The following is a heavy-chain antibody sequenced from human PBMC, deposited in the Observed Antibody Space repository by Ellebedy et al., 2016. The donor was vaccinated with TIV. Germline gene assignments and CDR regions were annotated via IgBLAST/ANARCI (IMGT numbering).Heavy chain of an antibody. CDR1: GFTFSNYW. CDR3: ARSPYTGYSDLGFDY. D-gene: IGHD2-2*02. Sequence: PGGSLRLSCAASGFTFSNYWMSWVRQAPGKGLEWVANIKQDGSETYYVDSVKGRFTISRDNAKNSLYLRMNSLRADDTAVYYCARSPYTGYSDLGFDYWGQGSLVTVSS. J-gene: IGHJ4*02. CDR2: IKQDGSET. V-gene: IGHV3-7*01.